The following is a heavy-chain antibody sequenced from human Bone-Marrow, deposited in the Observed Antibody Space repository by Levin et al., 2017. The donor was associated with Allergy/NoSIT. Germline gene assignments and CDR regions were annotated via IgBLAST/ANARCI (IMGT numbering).Heavy chain of an antibody. J-gene: IGHJ4*02. D-gene: IGHD4-17*01. V-gene: IGHV3-23*01. Sequence: SCAASGFTFSSYAMTWVRQAPGKGLERVSAISGSGGNTYYADSVKGRFTISRDNSKNTLYVQMNSLRAEDTAVYYCAKSYGDFYTYFDYWGQGTLVTVSS. CDR1: GFTFSSYA. CDR2: ISGSGGNT. CDR3: AKSYGDFYTYFDY.